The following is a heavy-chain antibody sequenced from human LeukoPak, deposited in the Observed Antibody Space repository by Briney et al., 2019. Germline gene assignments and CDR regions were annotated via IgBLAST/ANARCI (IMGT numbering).Heavy chain of an antibody. Sequence: PGGSLRLSCAASGFTFSNAWMSWVRQAPGKGLEWVGRIKSKTDGGTTDYAAPVKGRFTISRDDSKNTLYLRMNSLKTEDTAVYYCTTDRSIVVVTYTDYWGQGTLVTVSS. V-gene: IGHV3-15*01. CDR2: IKSKTDGGTT. J-gene: IGHJ4*02. D-gene: IGHD2-21*02. CDR3: TTDRSIVVVTYTDY. CDR1: GFTFSNAW.